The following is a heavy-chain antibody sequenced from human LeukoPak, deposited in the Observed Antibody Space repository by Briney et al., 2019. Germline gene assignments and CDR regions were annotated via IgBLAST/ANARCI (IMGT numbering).Heavy chain of an antibody. V-gene: IGHV4-4*07. CDR1: GGSINSYY. J-gene: IGHJ4*02. Sequence: SETLSLTCTVSGGSINSYYWTWIRQPAGKGLEWIGQIYSSGSTTYNPSLKSRVTMSVDTSKNQFFLKMKSVTAADTAVYHCARSVDYFDNTGPHMMFDYWGQGSLVTVSS. CDR2: IYSSGST. D-gene: IGHD3-22*01. CDR3: ARSVDYFDNTGPHMMFDY.